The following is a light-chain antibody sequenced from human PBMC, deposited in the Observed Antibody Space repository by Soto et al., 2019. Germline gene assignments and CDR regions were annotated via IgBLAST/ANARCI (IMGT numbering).Light chain of an antibody. CDR2: GAS. CDR3: QQGHNWPLT. V-gene: IGKV3-15*01. J-gene: IGKJ2*01. CDR1: QSISSE. Sequence: EIVMTQSPATLSVSPGERATLSCRASQSISSELAWYQQRPGQPPRLLIYGASTRATGVPDRFTGSGSGSDFTLTIRGLQSEDFAVYYCQQGHNWPLTFGQGTRLVI.